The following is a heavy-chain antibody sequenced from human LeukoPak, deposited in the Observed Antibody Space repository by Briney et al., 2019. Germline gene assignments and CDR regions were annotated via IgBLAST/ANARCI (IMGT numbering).Heavy chain of an antibody. CDR3: ARREQVNWFDP. D-gene: IGHD1-26*01. V-gene: IGHV4-39*01. Sequence: PSETLSLTCTVSGGSISFSTSYWAWIRQPPGKGPEWIGSIYYRGSTYYNPSPTSRLTISVDTSKNQFSLKLRSLTAADTAVYYCARREQVNWFDPWGQGALVIVSS. CDR2: IYYRGST. CDR1: GGSISFSTSY. J-gene: IGHJ5*02.